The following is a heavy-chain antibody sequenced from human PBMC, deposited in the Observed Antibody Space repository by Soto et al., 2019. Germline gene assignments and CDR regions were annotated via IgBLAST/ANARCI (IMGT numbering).Heavy chain of an antibody. Sequence: ASVKLSCKASGYTFTGYYIHWVRQAPGQGLEWMGWIIPGSGGTKYAQKFQGRVTVTGDTSTSTVYMELSRLTSDDTAVYYCVRGNYYSSCSYLAGWFDSCGHGTLVTVSS. CDR1: GYTFTGYY. D-gene: IGHD3-22*01. CDR2: IIPGSGGT. CDR3: VRGNYYSSCSYLAGWFDS. V-gene: IGHV1-2*02. J-gene: IGHJ5*01.